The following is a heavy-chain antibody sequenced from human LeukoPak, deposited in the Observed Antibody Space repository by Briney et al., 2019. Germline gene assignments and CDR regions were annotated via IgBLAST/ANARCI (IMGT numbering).Heavy chain of an antibody. CDR3: ARGGRYCSGGSCYSEDAFDI. CDR2: IYPGDSDT. D-gene: IGHD2-15*01. V-gene: IGHV5-51*01. Sequence: GESLKISCEGSGYSFTSYWIGWARQMPGKGLEWMGIIYPGDSDTRYSPSFQGQVTISADKSISTAYLQWSSLKASDTAMYYCARGGRYCSGGSCYSEDAFDIWGQGTMVTVSS. J-gene: IGHJ3*02. CDR1: GYSFTSYW.